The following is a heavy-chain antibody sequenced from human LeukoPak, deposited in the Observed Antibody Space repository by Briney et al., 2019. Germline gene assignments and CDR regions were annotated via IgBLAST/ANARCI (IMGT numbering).Heavy chain of an antibody. CDR2: FDPEDGET. J-gene: IGHJ6*03. D-gene: IGHD5/OR15-5a*01. CDR3: ATDLSTVTNEDYYYYYMDV. V-gene: IGHV1-24*01. Sequence: ASVRVSCKVSGYTLTELSMHWVRQAPGKGLEWMGGFDPEDGETIYAQKFQGRVTMTEDTSTDTAYMELSSLRSEDTAVYYCATDLSTVTNEDYYYYYMDVWGKGTTVTVSS. CDR1: GYTLTELS.